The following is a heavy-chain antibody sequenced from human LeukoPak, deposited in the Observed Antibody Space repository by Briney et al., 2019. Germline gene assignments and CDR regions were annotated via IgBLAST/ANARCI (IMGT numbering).Heavy chain of an antibody. V-gene: IGHV3-7*01. CDR2: IKPDEGEK. CDR1: GFTSSSDW. CDR3: VRYYTRHSWYFDL. J-gene: IGHJ2*01. Sequence: PGGSLRLSCAASGFTSSSDWMIWVRQAPGEGLEWVANIKPDEGEKYYVDSVKGRFTVSRDNAKNSLYLQMDSLRAEDTAVYYCVRYYTRHSWYFDLWGRGTLVTVSS. D-gene: IGHD3-10*01.